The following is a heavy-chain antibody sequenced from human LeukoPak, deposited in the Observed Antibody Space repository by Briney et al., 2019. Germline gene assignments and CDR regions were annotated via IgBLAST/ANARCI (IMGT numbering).Heavy chain of an antibody. D-gene: IGHD6-6*01. CDR1: GFTFSSYA. J-gene: IGHJ4*02. Sequence: GGSLRLSCAASGFTFSSYAMSWVRQAPGKGLEWVAVISYDGSNKYYADSVKGRFTISRDNSKNTLYLQMNSLRAEDTAVYYCAKARYSSSFHFDYWGQGTLVTVSS. CDR2: ISYDGSNK. V-gene: IGHV3-30*18. CDR3: AKARYSSSFHFDY.